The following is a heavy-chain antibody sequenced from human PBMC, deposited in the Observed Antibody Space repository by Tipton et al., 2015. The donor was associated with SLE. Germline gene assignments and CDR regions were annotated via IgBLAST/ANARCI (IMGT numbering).Heavy chain of an antibody. Sequence: TLSLTCTVSGGSISSSNHYWGWIRQPPGKGLEWIGSIYYSGKTHHNTFLKSRVTISVNTSKNQFSLKLSSVTAADTAVYYCARVVGGYDSYYYYMDVWGKGTTVTVSS. CDR1: GGSISSSNHY. CDR3: ARVVGGYDSYYYYMDV. D-gene: IGHD5-12*01. CDR2: IYYSGKT. J-gene: IGHJ6*03. V-gene: IGHV4-39*07.